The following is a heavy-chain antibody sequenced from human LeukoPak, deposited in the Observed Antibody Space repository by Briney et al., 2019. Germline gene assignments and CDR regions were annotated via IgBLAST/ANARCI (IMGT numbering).Heavy chain of an antibody. CDR2: ISSNGDST. CDR3: AKSGTYYGANTFDI. CDR1: GFTFNIYS. Sequence: GGSLRLSCAASGFTFNIYSMHWVRQAPGKGLEYVSAISSNGDSTYYANSVKGRFTISRDNSKNTLYLQMGSLRAEDMAVYYCAKSGTYYGANTFDIWGQGTMVIVSS. V-gene: IGHV3-64*01. D-gene: IGHD1-26*01. J-gene: IGHJ3*02.